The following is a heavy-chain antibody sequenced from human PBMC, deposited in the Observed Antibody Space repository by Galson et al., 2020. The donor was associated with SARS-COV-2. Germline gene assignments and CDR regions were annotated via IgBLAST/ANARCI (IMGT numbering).Heavy chain of an antibody. Sequence: EGSLRLYCAASGFTFSSYWMHWVRQAPGKGLVWVSRINSDGSSTSYADSVKGRFTISRDNAKNTLYLQMNSLRAEDTAVYYCARDPNTLYDVWSGYYSPLTPLDYWGQGTLVTVSS. CDR3: ARDPNTLYDVWSGYYSPLTPLDY. D-gene: IGHD3-3*01. CDR1: GFTFSSYW. V-gene: IGHV3-74*01. J-gene: IGHJ4*02. CDR2: INSDGSST.